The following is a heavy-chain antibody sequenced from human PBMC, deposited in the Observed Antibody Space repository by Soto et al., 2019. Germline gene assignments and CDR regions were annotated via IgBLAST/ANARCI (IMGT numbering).Heavy chain of an antibody. CDR3: TSNLGELSFPGAFDI. V-gene: IGHV3-73*01. J-gene: IGHJ3*02. Sequence: EVQLVESGGGLVQPGGSLKLSCAASGFTVSGSAVHWVRQASGKGLEWVGRIRSKTNSYATAYAASVKGRFTISRDDSKSTAYLQMNSLKTEDTAVYYCTSNLGELSFPGAFDIWGQGTMVTVSS. CDR1: GFTVSGSA. D-gene: IGHD3-16*02. CDR2: IRSKTNSYAT.